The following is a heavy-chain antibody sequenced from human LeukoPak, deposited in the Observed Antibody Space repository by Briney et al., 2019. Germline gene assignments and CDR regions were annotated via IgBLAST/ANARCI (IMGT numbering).Heavy chain of an antibody. D-gene: IGHD6-19*01. CDR1: GFTFSSYA. J-gene: IGHJ6*03. V-gene: IGHV3-23*01. Sequence: GGSLRLSCAASGFTFSSYAMSWVRQAPGKGLEWVSAISGSGGSTHYADSVKGRFTISRDNSKNTLYLQMNSLRAEDTAVYYCAKGPGSGWYYYYYYMDVWGKGTTVTVSS. CDR3: AKGPGSGWYYYYYYMDV. CDR2: ISGSGGST.